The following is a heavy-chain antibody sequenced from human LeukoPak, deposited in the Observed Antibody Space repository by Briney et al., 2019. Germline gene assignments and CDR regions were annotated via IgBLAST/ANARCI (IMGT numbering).Heavy chain of an antibody. CDR2: ISAYNGNT. V-gene: IGHV1-18*01. CDR3: ARVEWEMATKGDAFDI. J-gene: IGHJ3*02. Sequence: ASVKVSCKASGYTFTSYGISWVRQAPGQGLEWMGLISAYNGNTNYAQKLQGRVTMTTDTSTSTAYMELRSLRSDDTAVYYCARVEWEMATKGDAFDIWGQGTMVTVSS. D-gene: IGHD5-24*01. CDR1: GYTFTSYG.